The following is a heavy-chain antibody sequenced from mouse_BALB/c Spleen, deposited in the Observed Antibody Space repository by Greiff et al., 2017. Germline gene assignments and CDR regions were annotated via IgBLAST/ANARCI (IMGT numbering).Heavy chain of an antibody. CDR3: ASDGHWYFDV. V-gene: IGHV3-6*02. J-gene: IGHJ1*01. Sequence: EVQLQQSGPGLVKPSQSLSLTCSVTGYSITSGYYWNWIRQFPGNKLEWMGYISYDGSNNYNPSLKNRISITRDTSKNQFFLKLNSVTTEDTATYYCASDGHWYFDVWGAGTTVTVSS. CDR1: GYSITSGYY. CDR2: ISYDGSN.